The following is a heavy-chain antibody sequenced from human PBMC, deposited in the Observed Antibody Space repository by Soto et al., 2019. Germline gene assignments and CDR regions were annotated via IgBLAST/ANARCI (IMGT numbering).Heavy chain of an antibody. CDR1: GLTFSNNW. CDR3: TTLYFDWLDY. CDR2: IKTASDGGTI. V-gene: IGHV3-15*01. Sequence: EVRLVESGGGLVKPGESLRLSCAASGLTFSNNWMSWVRQRPGKGLEWVGRIKTASDGGTIEYAAPVKGRFTISRDDSTNTLHLQMNSLKSEDTAVYYCTTLYFDWLDYWGQGILVTVSS. J-gene: IGHJ4*02. D-gene: IGHD3-9*01.